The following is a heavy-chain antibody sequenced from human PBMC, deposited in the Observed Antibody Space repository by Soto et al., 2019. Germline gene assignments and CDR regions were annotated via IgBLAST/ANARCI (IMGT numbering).Heavy chain of an antibody. Sequence: GSLSLSCAASGFTFSSYGMHWVRQAPGKGLEWVAVISYDGSNKYYADSVKGRVTISRDNSNNTLYLQMNSLRAEDTAVYYCAKDLTGIAAAGTDFDYWGQGTLVTVSS. CDR3: AKDLTGIAAAGTDFDY. CDR2: ISYDGSNK. D-gene: IGHD6-13*01. J-gene: IGHJ4*02. CDR1: GFTFSSYG. V-gene: IGHV3-30*18.